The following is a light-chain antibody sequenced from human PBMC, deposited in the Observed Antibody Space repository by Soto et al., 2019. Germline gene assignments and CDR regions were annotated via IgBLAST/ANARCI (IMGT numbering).Light chain of an antibody. V-gene: IGKV3-20*01. CDR1: QSVSNNY. Sequence: EIVLTQSPGTLALSPGERATLSCRASQSVSNNYFAWYQQKPGQAPRLLIYDASTRATGIPDRFSGSGSGTDFTLTISRLEPEDFAVYYCQQYANSPLTFGGGTKVEIK. J-gene: IGKJ4*01. CDR2: DAS. CDR3: QQYANSPLT.